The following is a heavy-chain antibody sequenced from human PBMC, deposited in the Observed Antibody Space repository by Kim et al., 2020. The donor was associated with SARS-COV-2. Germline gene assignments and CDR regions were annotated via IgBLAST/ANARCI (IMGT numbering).Heavy chain of an antibody. CDR3: ARVSVGGFDP. J-gene: IGHJ5*01. CDR1: GYTFTTYD. D-gene: IGHD1-26*01. Sequence: ASVKVSCTASGYTFTTYDINWVRQAPGQGLEWMGWVRPSTGDTSYGQKFQGRVSMTRDTSMNTAYIELTSLRSEDTAVYYCARVSVGGFDPWGQGTLVTVSA. CDR2: VRPSTGDT. V-gene: IGHV1-8*01.